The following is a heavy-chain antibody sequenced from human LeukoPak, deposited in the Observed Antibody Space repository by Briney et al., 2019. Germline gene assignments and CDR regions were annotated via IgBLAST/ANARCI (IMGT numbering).Heavy chain of an antibody. D-gene: IGHD6-19*01. CDR1: RFTVSSNY. CDR2: IYSGGST. V-gene: IGHV3-66*02. CDR3: ARDRRIAVAGTTIKSNWFDP. Sequence: GGSLRLSCAASRFTVSSNYMSWVRQAPGKGLEWVSVIYSGGSTYYADSVKGRFTISRDNSKNTLYLQMNSLRAEDTAVYYCARDRRIAVAGTTIKSNWFDPWGQGTLVTVSS. J-gene: IGHJ5*02.